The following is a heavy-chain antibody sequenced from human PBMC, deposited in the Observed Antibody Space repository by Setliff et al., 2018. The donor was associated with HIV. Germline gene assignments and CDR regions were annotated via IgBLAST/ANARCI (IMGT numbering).Heavy chain of an antibody. CDR3: ARGLDSSGVGAFDI. CDR2: IIPFVNIA. Sequence: SVKVSCKASGGTLSNYAISWVRQAPGQGLEWVGGIIPFVNIANYAQKFQGRVTMTADKSTSTAYMELSSLRSEETAVYYCARGLDSSGVGAFDIWGQGTMVTVSS. CDR1: GGTLSNYA. V-gene: IGHV1-69*10. J-gene: IGHJ3*02. D-gene: IGHD3-22*01.